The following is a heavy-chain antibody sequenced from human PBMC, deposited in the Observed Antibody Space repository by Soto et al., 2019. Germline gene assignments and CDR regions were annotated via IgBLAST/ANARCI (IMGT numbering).Heavy chain of an antibody. V-gene: IGHV5-51*01. D-gene: IGHD4-17*01. CDR3: ARRHGDYGVVNYNYYYGMDV. CDR1: GYNFPTYW. J-gene: IGHJ6*02. Sequence: GESLKISCKGSGYNFPTYWIGWVRQMPGEGLEWMGIIYPGDSDTRYSPSFQGHITISADKSISTAYLQWSSLKASDTAMYYCARRHGDYGVVNYNYYYGMDVWGQGTTVTVSS. CDR2: IYPGDSDT.